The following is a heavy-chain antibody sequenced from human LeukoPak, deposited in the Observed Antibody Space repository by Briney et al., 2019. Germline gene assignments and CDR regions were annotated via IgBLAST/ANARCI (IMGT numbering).Heavy chain of an antibody. Sequence: SETLSLTCTVSGGSISSYYWSWIRQPPGKGLEWIGYIYTSGSTNYNPSLKSRVTISVDTSKNQFSLKLSSVIAADTAVYYCASRYCSGGSCYPDWYFDLWGRGTLVTVSS. CDR2: IYTSGST. D-gene: IGHD2-15*01. J-gene: IGHJ2*01. V-gene: IGHV4-4*09. CDR1: GGSISSYY. CDR3: ASRYCSGGSCYPDWYFDL.